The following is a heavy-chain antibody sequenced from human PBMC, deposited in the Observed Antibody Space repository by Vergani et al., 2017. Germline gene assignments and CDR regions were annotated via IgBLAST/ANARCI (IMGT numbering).Heavy chain of an antibody. D-gene: IGHD6-19*01. J-gene: IGHJ1*01. CDR2: IYYTGTT. V-gene: IGHV4-39*01. CDR3: TRHGRSGWAGYFQH. CDR1: GVSLGSNSYY. Sequence: QLQLQESGPGLVKPSETLSLTCTVSGVSLGSNSYYWGWIRQPPGKELEWIGTIYYTGTTYYNEAHKSRLTISVDTSKNQFSLNLTSVTAADTAVYYCTRHGRSGWAGYFQHWGQGTLVTASS.